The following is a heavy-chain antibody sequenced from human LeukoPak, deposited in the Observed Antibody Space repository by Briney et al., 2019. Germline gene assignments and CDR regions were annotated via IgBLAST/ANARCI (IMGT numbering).Heavy chain of an antibody. D-gene: IGHD6-19*01. CDR2: IYYSGST. CDR3: ARVRWLAPNPFDY. J-gene: IGHJ4*02. V-gene: IGHV4-30-4*01. Sequence: SETLSLTCTVSGGSISSGDYYWSWIRQPPGKGLEWIGYIYYSGSTYYNPSLKSRVTISVDTSKNQFSLKLSSVTAADTAVYYCARVRWLAPNPFDYWGQGTLVTVSS. CDR1: GGSISSGDYY.